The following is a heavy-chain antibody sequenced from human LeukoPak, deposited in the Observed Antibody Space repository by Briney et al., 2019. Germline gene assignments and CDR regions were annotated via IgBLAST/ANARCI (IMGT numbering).Heavy chain of an antibody. CDR1: GGSFSGYY. CDR2: INHSGST. V-gene: IGHV4-34*01. CDR3: ARGSRRAYSSSWYYY. D-gene: IGHD6-13*01. Sequence: PSETLSLTCAVYGGSFSGYYWSWIRQPPGKGLEWIGEINHSGSTNYNPSLKSRVTIPVDTSKNQFSLKLSSVTAADTAVYYCARGSRRAYSSSWYYYWGQGTLVTVSS. J-gene: IGHJ4*02.